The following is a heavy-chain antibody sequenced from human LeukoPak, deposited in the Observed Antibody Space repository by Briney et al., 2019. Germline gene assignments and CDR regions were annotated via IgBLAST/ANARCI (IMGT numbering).Heavy chain of an antibody. CDR2: ISSNGGST. J-gene: IGHJ4*02. D-gene: IGHD2-21*02. V-gene: IGHV3-64*01. CDR3: ARGTVTAPDY. CDR1: GFTFSSYT. Sequence: GGSLRLSCAASGFTFSSYTMHWVRQAPGKGLEYVSAISSNGGSTYYANSVKGRFTISRDNSKNTLYLQMNRLRPEDTAVYYCARGTVTAPDYWGQGTLVTVSS.